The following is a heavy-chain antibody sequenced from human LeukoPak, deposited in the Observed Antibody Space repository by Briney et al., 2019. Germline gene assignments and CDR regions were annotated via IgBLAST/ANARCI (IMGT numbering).Heavy chain of an antibody. CDR2: IFWNDDK. D-gene: IGHD3-22*01. CDR1: GFSLSKSGVG. J-gene: IGHJ4*02. V-gene: IGHV2-5*01. Sequence: SGPTLLHPTQPLTLTCTFSGFSLSKSGVGVGWIRQPPVKALEWLALIFWNDDKWYSPSLKNRLTITKDASKNQVVLTMTNMDPVDTATHYCAHRPSYYYDTSGYYLRHPFDYWGQGTLVSVSS. CDR3: AHRPSYYYDTSGYYLRHPFDY.